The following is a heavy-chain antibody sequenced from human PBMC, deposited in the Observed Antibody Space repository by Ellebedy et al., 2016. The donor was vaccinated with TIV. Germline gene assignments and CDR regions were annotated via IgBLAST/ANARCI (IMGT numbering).Heavy chain of an antibody. J-gene: IGHJ5*02. V-gene: IGHV3-74*01. Sequence: GESLKISXEASGFTFSSYWIHWVRQAPGKGLVWIARINKDGTSTRYVDSVNGRFTTSRDNAKNMLWLQMNSLRDEGTAVYYCVRKSWSRFDPWGQGTLVSVSS. CDR3: VRKSWSRFDP. CDR1: GFTFSSYW. D-gene: IGHD3-10*01. CDR2: INKDGTST.